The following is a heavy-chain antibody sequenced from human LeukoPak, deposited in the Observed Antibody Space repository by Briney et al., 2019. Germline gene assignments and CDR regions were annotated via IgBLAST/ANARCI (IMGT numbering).Heavy chain of an antibody. CDR3: ARGYDFWSGYYIV. Sequence: GESLKISCKGSGYSFTSYWIGWVRQVPGKGLEWMRIIYPGDSDTRYSPSFQGQVTISADKSISTAYLQWSSLKASDTAMYYCARGYDFWSGYYIVWGQGTLVTVSS. CDR2: IYPGDSDT. V-gene: IGHV5-51*01. J-gene: IGHJ4*02. CDR1: GYSFTSYW. D-gene: IGHD3-3*01.